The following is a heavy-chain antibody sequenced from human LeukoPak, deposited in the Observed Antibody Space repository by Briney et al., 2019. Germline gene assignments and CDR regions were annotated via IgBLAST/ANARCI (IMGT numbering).Heavy chain of an antibody. V-gene: IGHV4-61*01. CDR2: IYYSGST. J-gene: IGHJ3*02. D-gene: IGHD2-2*01. Sequence: SETLSLTCTVSGGSISSGSYYWSWIRQPPGKGLEWIGYIYYSGSTNYNPSLKSRVTISVDTSKHQFSLKLSSVTAADTAVYYCARADIVVVPAAMGGGAFDIWGQGTMVTVSS. CDR3: ARADIVVVPAAMGGGAFDI. CDR1: GGSISSGSYY.